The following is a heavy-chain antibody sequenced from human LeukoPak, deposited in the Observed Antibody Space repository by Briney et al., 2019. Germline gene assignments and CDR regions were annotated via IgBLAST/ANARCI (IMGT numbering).Heavy chain of an antibody. CDR1: GYTFTGYY. D-gene: IGHD6-19*01. V-gene: IGHV1-2*06. CDR3: ARDPSNSGGYHAHFDS. J-gene: IGHJ4*02. Sequence: ASVKVSCKASGYTFTGYYLYWVRQAPGQGLEWMGRINPNSGGTNYAQKFQGRVTMARDTSISTAYMELSSLRSDDTAVFYCARDPSNSGGYHAHFDSWGQGTLVTVSS. CDR2: INPNSGGT.